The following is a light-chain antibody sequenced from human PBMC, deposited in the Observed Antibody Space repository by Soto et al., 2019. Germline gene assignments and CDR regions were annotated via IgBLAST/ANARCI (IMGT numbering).Light chain of an antibody. J-gene: IGKJ3*01. V-gene: IGKV3-20*01. Sequence: EIVLTQSPGTLSLSPGERATLSCRASQSVSSSNLAWYQQTPGQAPRLLIYGASSRATGIPDRFSGSGSGTDFTLTISRLEPEDFAVHYCQYGSSPLFTFGPGTTVDIK. CDR2: GAS. CDR3: QYGSSPLFT. CDR1: QSVSSSN.